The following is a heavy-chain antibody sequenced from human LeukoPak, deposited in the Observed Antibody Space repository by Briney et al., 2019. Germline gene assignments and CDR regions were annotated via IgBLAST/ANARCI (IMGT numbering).Heavy chain of an antibody. D-gene: IGHD6-19*01. CDR2: IIPIFGTA. V-gene: IGHV1-69*13. Sequence: ASVKVSCKASGGTFSSYAISWVRQAPGQGLEWMGGIIPIFGTANYAQKFQGRVTITADESTSTAYMELSGLRSEDTAVYYCARGGYSSGLLDYWGQGTLVTVSS. CDR1: GGTFSSYA. CDR3: ARGGYSSGLLDY. J-gene: IGHJ4*02.